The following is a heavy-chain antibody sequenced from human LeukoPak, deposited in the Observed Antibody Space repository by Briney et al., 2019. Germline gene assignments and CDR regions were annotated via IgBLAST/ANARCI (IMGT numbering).Heavy chain of an antibody. CDR2: FDPEDGET. CDR1: GYTLTELS. D-gene: IGHD3-22*01. Sequence: ASVKVSCKVSGYTLTELSMHWVRQAPGKGLEWMGGFDPEDGETIYAQKFQGRVTMTEDTSTDTAYMELCSLRSEDTAVYYCATGYYYDSSGLNWFDPWGQGTLVTVSS. V-gene: IGHV1-24*01. CDR3: ATGYYYDSSGLNWFDP. J-gene: IGHJ5*02.